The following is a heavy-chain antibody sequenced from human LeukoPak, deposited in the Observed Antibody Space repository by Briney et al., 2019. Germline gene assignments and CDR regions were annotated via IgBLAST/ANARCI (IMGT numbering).Heavy chain of an antibody. J-gene: IGHJ3*02. CDR1: GGSISNYY. CDR2: IYYSGSP. CDR3: ARGGSGSYFAFDI. V-gene: IGHV4-59*01. Sequence: SETLSLTYTVSGGSISNYYYNWIRQPPGKGLEWIGYIYYSGSPNYNPSLNSRVTISADTSKNQFSLNLGSVTAADTAVYYCARGGSGSYFAFDIWGQGTLVTVSS. D-gene: IGHD3-10*01.